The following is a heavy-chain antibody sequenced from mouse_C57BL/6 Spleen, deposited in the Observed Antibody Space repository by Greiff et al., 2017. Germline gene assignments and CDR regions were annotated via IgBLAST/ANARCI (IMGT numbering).Heavy chain of an antibody. J-gene: IGHJ2*01. Sequence: EVQRVESGGGLVKPGGSLKLSCAASGFTFSSYAMSWVRQTPEKRLEWVATISDGGSYNYYPDNEKGRFTISRYNAKNNLYLQMSHLKSEDTAMYYCARDQAQAKGYWGQGTTLTVSS. D-gene: IGHD3-2*02. CDR3: ARDQAQAKGY. V-gene: IGHV5-4*01. CDR1: GFTFSSYA. CDR2: ISDGGSYN.